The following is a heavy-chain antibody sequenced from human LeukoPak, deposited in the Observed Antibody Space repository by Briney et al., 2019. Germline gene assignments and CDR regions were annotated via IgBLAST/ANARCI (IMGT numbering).Heavy chain of an antibody. Sequence: GGSLRLSCKASGFTFSHFSMNWVRQAPGKGLEWVSSISSSSSDIYYADSVKGRFTISRDNIKNSLYLQMNSLRAEDTAVYYCARVPGGMEWSDFDYWGQGTLVTVSS. D-gene: IGHD3-3*01. V-gene: IGHV3-21*06. CDR3: ARVPGGMEWSDFDY. CDR2: ISSSSSDI. J-gene: IGHJ4*02. CDR1: GFTFSHFS.